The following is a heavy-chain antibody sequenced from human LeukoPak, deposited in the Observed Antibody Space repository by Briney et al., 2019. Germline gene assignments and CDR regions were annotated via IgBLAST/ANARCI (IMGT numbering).Heavy chain of an antibody. CDR2: IYHSGST. CDR3: ATRRGGYNTNWFDP. J-gene: IGHJ5*02. CDR1: GGSISSGGYS. V-gene: IGHV4-30-2*01. D-gene: IGHD5-24*01. Sequence: SETLSLTCAVSGGSISSGGYSWSWIRQPPGKGLEWIGYIYHSGSTYYNPSLKSRVTISVDRSKNQFSLKLSSVAAADTAVYYCATRRGGYNTNWFDPWGQGTLVTVSS.